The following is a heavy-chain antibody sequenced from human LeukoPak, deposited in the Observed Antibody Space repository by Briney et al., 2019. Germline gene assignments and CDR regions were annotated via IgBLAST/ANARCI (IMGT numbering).Heavy chain of an antibody. J-gene: IGHJ3*02. CDR3: ASSTLNYFGLTNYGSELSAFDI. V-gene: IGHV4-59*08. D-gene: IGHD3-10*01. Sequence: SETLSLTCTVSGGSISSYYWSWIRQPPGKGLEWIGYISHNVSPDYSPSLKSRVTISADTSKNQFSLKLRSVTAADTAVYYCASSTLNYFGLTNYGSELSAFDIWGQGTMVTVSP. CDR1: GGSISSYY. CDR2: ISHNVSP.